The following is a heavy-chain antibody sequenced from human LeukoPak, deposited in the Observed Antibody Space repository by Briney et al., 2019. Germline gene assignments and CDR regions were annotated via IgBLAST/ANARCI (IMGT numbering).Heavy chain of an antibody. D-gene: IGHD2-2*03. Sequence: PGGSLRLSCAASGFTFSGNWMHWVRQAPGKGLEWVAVVSYDGSIKYYADSVKGRFTISRDNSKNTLYLQMNSLRGEDTAVYYCARDGYCSSTSCLDYWGQGTLVTVSS. J-gene: IGHJ4*02. CDR1: GFTFSGNW. CDR3: ARDGYCSSTSCLDY. CDR2: VSYDGSIK. V-gene: IGHV3-30-3*01.